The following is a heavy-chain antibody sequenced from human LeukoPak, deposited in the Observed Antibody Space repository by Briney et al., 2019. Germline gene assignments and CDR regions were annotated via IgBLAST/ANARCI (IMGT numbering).Heavy chain of an antibody. CDR3: ARRRSGLNWVDP. D-gene: IGHD3-10*01. CDR1: GGSISSYY. CDR2: IYYSGST. J-gene: IGHJ5*02. Sequence: SETLSLTCTVSGGSISSYYWSWIRQPPGKGLEWIGYIYYSGSTNYNPSLKSRVTISVDTSKNQFSLKLSSVTASDTAVYYCARRRSGLNWVDPWGPGTLVTDSS. V-gene: IGHV4-59*08.